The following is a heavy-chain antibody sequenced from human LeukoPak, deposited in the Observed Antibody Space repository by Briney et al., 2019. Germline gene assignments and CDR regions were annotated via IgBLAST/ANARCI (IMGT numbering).Heavy chain of an antibody. J-gene: IGHJ4*02. CDR1: GGSFSGYY. CDR2: INHSGST. D-gene: IGHD2-15*01. Sequence: PSETLSLTCAVYGGSFSGYYWSWIRQPPGTGLEWIGEINHSGSTNYNPSLKSRVTISVDTSKNQFSLKLSSVTAADTAVYYCARDPRRGYCSGGSCRGYWGQGTLVTVSS. CDR3: ARDPRRGYCSGGSCRGY. V-gene: IGHV4-34*01.